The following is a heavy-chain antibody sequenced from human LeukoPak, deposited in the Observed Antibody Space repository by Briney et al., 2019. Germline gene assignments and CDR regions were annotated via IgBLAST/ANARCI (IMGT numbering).Heavy chain of an antibody. CDR2: IYYSGST. CDR1: GGSVSSYY. D-gene: IGHD1-26*01. CDR3: ARDRPSYSGSFTFDI. V-gene: IGHV4-59*02. J-gene: IGHJ3*02. Sequence: SETLSLTCAVSGGSVSSYYWSWIRQPPGKGLEWIGYIYYSGSTNHNPSLESRVTISVDTYKNQFSLKVTSVTAADTAVYYCARDRPSYSGSFTFDIWGQGTMVTVSS.